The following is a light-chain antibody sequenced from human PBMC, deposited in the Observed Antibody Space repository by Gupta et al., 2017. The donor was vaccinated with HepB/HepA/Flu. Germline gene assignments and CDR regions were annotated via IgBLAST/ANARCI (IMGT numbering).Light chain of an antibody. CDR2: ENN. Sequence: QSVLTQPPSVSAAPGPRVTISCSGNRSNIGNSYVSRYKQDPGRAPHVLIYENNKRPSGIPDRFSASKSGTSASLGITGLQTGDEADYYCGTWDTSLNANVFGGGTKVTVL. V-gene: IGLV1-51*02. J-gene: IGLJ2*01. CDR3: GTWDTSLNANV. CDR1: RSNIGNSY.